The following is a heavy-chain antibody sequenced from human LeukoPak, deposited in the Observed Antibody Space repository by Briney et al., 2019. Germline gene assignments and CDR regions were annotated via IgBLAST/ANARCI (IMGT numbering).Heavy chain of an antibody. V-gene: IGHV1-2*02. CDR1: GYTFTGYF. CDR2: INPNSGGT. CDR3: ATGIVVVPNAKVPEY. Sequence: ASVKVSCKASGYTFTGYFIHWVRQAPGQGLEWMGWINPNSGGTNYAQKFQGRVTMTRDTSISTAYMELSRLRSDDTAVYYCATGIVVVPNAKVPEYWGQGTLVTVSS. J-gene: IGHJ4*02. D-gene: IGHD2-2*01.